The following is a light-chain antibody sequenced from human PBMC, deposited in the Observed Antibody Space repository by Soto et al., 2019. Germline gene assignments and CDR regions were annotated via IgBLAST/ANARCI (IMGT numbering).Light chain of an antibody. CDR2: DTS. CDR3: QQRSNWWT. Sequence: EIVMTQSPATLSVSQGERAALSCRASQSVSSKLAWYRQRPGQAPRLVIYDTSTRATGVPARFSGSGSGTEFTLTISSLEPEDFAVYYCQQRSNWWTFGQGAKVDIK. CDR1: QSVSSK. V-gene: IGKV3-15*01. J-gene: IGKJ1*01.